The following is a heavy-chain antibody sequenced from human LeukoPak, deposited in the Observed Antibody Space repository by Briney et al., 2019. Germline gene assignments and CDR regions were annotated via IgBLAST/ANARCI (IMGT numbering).Heavy chain of an antibody. CDR3: ARDLITVTKGFDI. Sequence: SETLCLTCAVSTDSISSHYWSWIRQPPGKGLEWIGYISYIGSTNYNPSLKSRATISIDTSKNQFSLKLRSVTAADTAVYYCARDLITVTKGFDIWGQGTMVSVSS. CDR1: TDSISSHY. V-gene: IGHV4-59*11. D-gene: IGHD4-17*01. CDR2: ISYIGST. J-gene: IGHJ3*02.